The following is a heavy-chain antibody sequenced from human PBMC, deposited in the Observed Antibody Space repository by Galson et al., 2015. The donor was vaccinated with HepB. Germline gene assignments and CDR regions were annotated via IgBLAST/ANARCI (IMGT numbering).Heavy chain of an antibody. V-gene: IGHV3-48*01. D-gene: IGHD6-13*01. CDR2: ISSSSSTI. CDR1: GFTFSSYS. Sequence: SLRLSCAASGFTFSSYSMNWVRQAPGKGLEWVSYISSSSSTIYYADSVKGRFTISRDNAKNSLYLQMNSLRAEDTAVYYCARDGGGSSWYGGGAFDIWGQGTMVTISS. J-gene: IGHJ3*02. CDR3: ARDGGGSSWYGGGAFDI.